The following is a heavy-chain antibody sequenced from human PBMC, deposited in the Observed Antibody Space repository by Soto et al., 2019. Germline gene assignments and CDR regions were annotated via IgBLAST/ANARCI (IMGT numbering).Heavy chain of an antibody. CDR1: GGSISSSSYY. CDR3: SRPHSDYFYSLDV. V-gene: IGHV4-39*02. D-gene: IGHD4-4*01. J-gene: IGHJ6*02. Sequence: QLQLQESGPGLVKPSETLSLTCTVSGGSISSSSYYWTWIRQPPGKGLEWIGSIYYTGSTYYNPSLKRRVTISVDRSKSHFSLRLSSATAADTAVYYCSRPHSDYFYSLDVWGQGTTVTVS. CDR2: IYYTGST.